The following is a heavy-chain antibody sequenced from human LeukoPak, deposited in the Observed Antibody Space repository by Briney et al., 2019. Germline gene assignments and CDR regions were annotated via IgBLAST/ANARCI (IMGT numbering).Heavy chain of an antibody. CDR2: ISGSGGST. CDR1: AFTFSSYA. D-gene: IGHD2-15*01. Sequence: GGSLRLSCAASAFTFSSYAMSWVRQAPGKGLEWVSTISGSGGSTYYADSVKGRFTISRDNSKNTLYLQMNSLRAEDTAVYYCAKATDCSGGSCYSTNWGQGTLVTVSS. V-gene: IGHV3-23*01. CDR3: AKATDCSGGSCYSTN. J-gene: IGHJ4*02.